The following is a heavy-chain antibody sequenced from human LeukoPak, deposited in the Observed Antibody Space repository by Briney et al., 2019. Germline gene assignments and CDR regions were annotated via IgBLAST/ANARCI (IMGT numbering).Heavy chain of an antibody. V-gene: IGHV4-34*01. Sequence: SETLSLTCAVYGGSFSGYYWSSIRQPLGKGLEWIGEINHSGSTNYNPSLKSRVTISVDTSKNQLSLKLSSVTAADTAVYYCARGLRYFDWFPHDAFDIWGQGTMVTVSS. CDR1: GGSFSGYY. CDR3: ARGLRYFDWFPHDAFDI. J-gene: IGHJ3*02. CDR2: INHSGST. D-gene: IGHD3-9*01.